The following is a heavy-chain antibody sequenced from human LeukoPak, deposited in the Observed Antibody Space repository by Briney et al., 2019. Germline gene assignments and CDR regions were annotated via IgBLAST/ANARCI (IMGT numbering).Heavy chain of an antibody. J-gene: IGHJ6*03. CDR3: ARHSPDYYDSSGYRYYYYYMDV. CDR1: GGSLSSTSYY. Sequence: SETLSLTCTVSGGSLSSTSYYWGWIRQPPGKGLEWIGTMYYSGSTYYNPSLKSRVTISVDRSKNQFSLTVSSVTAADTAVYYCARHSPDYYDSSGYRYYYYYMDVWGKGTTVTVSS. CDR2: MYYSGST. D-gene: IGHD3-22*01. V-gene: IGHV4-39*01.